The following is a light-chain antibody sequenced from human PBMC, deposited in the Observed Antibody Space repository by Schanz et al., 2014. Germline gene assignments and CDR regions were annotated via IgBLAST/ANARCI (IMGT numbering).Light chain of an antibody. CDR3: MQTLQSRT. CDR1: QSLLHSNGYYY. V-gene: IGKV2-28*01. J-gene: IGKJ1*01. Sequence: DIVVTQSPVSLPVTPGEPASISCRSSQSLLHSNGYYYLDWYLQKPGQSPQLLIYMGSNRASEVPDRFSGSGSVSDFTLKISRVEAEDVGVYYCMQTLQSRTFGQGTKVEIK. CDR2: MGS.